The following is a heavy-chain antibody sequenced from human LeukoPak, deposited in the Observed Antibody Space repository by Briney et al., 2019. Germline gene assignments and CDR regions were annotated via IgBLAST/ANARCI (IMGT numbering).Heavy chain of an antibody. CDR1: GFSFSNHV. CDR2: IRLDDSTE. CDR3: ARGHLGYSSGSDN. Sequence: GGSLRLSCASSGFSFSNHVMHWVRQAPGKGLQWVAFIRLDDSTEYSADSVKGRFTISRDNSKNTLYLQMNSLRAEDTAVYYCARGHLGYSSGSDNWGQGTLVTVSS. J-gene: IGHJ4*02. V-gene: IGHV3-30*02. D-gene: IGHD6-19*01.